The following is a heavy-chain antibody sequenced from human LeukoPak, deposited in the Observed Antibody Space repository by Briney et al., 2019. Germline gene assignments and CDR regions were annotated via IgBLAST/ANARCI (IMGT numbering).Heavy chain of an antibody. Sequence: PGGSLRLSCAASGFTVSSNYMSLVRQAPGKGLGGVSVISSGGSTYYADSVKGRFTISRDNSKNTLYLQMNSLRAEDTAVYYCASTTDVAVAGTQLYFDYWGQGTLVTVSS. CDR2: ISSGGST. CDR1: GFTVSSNY. CDR3: ASTTDVAVAGTQLYFDY. D-gene: IGHD6-19*01. V-gene: IGHV3-53*01. J-gene: IGHJ4*02.